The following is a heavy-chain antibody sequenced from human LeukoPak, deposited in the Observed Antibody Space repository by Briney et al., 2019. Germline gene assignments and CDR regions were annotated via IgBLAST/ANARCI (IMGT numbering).Heavy chain of an antibody. CDR3: ATVARSSITIFGVALLH. D-gene: IGHD3-3*01. J-gene: IGHJ4*02. V-gene: IGHV1-69-2*01. CDR2: VDPEDGET. Sequence: GASVKVSCKVSGYTFTDYYMHWVQQAPGKGLEWMGLVDPEDGETIYAEKFQGRVTITADTSTDTAYMELSSLRSGDTAVYYCATVARSSITIFGVALLHWGQGTLVTVSS. CDR1: GYTFTDYY.